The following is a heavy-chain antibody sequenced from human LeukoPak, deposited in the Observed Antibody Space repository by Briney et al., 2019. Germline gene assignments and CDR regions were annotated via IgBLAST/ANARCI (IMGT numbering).Heavy chain of an antibody. J-gene: IGHJ2*01. Sequence: SQTLSLTCAVSGGSISSGGYSWSWIRQPPGKGLEWIGYIYHSGSTYYNPSLKSRVTISVDRSKNQFSLKLSSVTAADTAVYYCARVSPRDSSGYYPSYWYFDLWGRGTLVTVSS. CDR1: GGSISSGGYS. CDR3: ARVSPRDSSGYYPSYWYFDL. CDR2: IYHSGST. D-gene: IGHD3-22*01. V-gene: IGHV4-30-2*01.